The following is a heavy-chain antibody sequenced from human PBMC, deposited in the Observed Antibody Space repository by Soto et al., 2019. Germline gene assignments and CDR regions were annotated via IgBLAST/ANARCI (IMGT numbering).Heavy chain of an antibody. CDR3: QAEDGIRDTVPVSAFLLNRSSDL. Sequence: LEWVSVIYSGGSTYYADSVKGRFTISRDNSKNTLYLQMNSLRAEDTAVFFFQAEDGIRDTVPVSAFLLNRSSDL. J-gene: IGHJ2*01. CDR2: IYSGGST. V-gene: IGHV3-66*01. D-gene: IGHD2-15*01.